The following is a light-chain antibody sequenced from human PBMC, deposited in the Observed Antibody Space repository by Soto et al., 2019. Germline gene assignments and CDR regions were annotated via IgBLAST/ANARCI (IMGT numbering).Light chain of an antibody. CDR2: AAS. Sequence: DIPLAQSPFSPSSSLWGRVSLTCRASQSISSYLNWYQQKPGKAPKLLIYAASSLQSGVPSRFSGSGSGTDFTLTISSLQPEDFATYYCQQSYSTPITFGQGTRLEIK. CDR3: QQSYSTPIT. V-gene: IGKV1-39*01. CDR1: QSISSY. J-gene: IGKJ5*01.